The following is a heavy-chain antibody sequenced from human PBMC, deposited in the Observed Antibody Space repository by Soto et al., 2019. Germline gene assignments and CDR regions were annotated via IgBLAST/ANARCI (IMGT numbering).Heavy chain of an antibody. CDR1: GYTFTSYG. V-gene: IGHV1-18*04. CDR3: ATGGYCSGGSCDPFDY. J-gene: IGHJ4*02. Sequence: ASVKVSCKASGYTFTSYGISWVRQAPGQGLEWMGWISAYNGNTNYAQKLQGRVTMTTDTSTSTAYMELRSLRSDDTAVYYCATGGYCSGGSCDPFDYWAREPWSPSPQ. D-gene: IGHD2-15*01. CDR2: ISAYNGNT.